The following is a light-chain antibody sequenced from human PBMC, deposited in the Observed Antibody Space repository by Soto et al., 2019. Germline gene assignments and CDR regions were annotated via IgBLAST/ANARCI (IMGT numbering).Light chain of an antibody. V-gene: IGLV1-47*01. CDR2: RNN. J-gene: IGLJ3*02. CDR3: CSYTASDLWV. Sequence: QAVVTQPPSASGTPGQRVTISCSGSSSNIGSNYVYWYQQLPGTAPKLLIYRNNQRPSGVPDRFSGSKSGTSASLAISGLRSEDEADYFCCSYTASDLWVFGGGTKLTVL. CDR1: SSNIGSNY.